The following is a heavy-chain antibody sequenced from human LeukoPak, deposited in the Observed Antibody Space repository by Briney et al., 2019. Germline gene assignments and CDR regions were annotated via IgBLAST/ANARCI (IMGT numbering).Heavy chain of an antibody. CDR3: AKGGDYYGSGSLQIYYFDF. J-gene: IGHJ4*02. V-gene: IGHV3-23*01. CDR2: ISDSGVTA. D-gene: IGHD3-10*01. CDR1: GFTFSNYA. Sequence: GGSLRLSCVVSGFTFSNYAMGWVRQAPGQGLDWVSAISDSGVTAYYADFVKGRFTISRDNSKNTLYLQINSLRAEDTAVYYCAKGGDYYGSGSLQIYYFDFWGQGTLVTVSS.